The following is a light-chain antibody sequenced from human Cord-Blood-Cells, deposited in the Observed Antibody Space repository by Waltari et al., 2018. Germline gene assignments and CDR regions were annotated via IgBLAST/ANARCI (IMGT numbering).Light chain of an antibody. CDR3: QQYNSYWT. CDR2: DAF. J-gene: IGKJ1*01. Sequence: DIQITQSHSTLSASVGDRVTITCRASQSISSWLAWYQQKPGKVPKLLIYDAFSLESGVPSRFRGSGSGTEFTLTISSLQPDDFATYYGQQYNSYWTFGQGTKVEIK. CDR1: QSISSW. V-gene: IGKV1-5*01.